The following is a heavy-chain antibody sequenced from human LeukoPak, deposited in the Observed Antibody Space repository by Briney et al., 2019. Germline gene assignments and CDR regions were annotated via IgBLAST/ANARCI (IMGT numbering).Heavy chain of an antibody. CDR2: IYYSGST. CDR1: GGSISSGGYY. J-gene: IGHJ3*02. D-gene: IGHD4-23*01. Sequence: PSQTLSLTCTVSGGSISSGGYYWSWIRQHPGKGLEWIGYIYYSGSTYHNPSLKSRVTISVDTSKNQFSLKLSSVTAADTAVYYCARVPDYGGSPDAFDIWGQGTMVTVSS. V-gene: IGHV4-31*03. CDR3: ARVPDYGGSPDAFDI.